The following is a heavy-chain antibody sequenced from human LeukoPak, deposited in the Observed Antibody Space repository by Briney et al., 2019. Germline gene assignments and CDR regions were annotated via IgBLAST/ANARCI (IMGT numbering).Heavy chain of an antibody. V-gene: IGHV3-49*03. Sequence: TGGSLRLSCTASGFTFGDYAMSWFRQAPGKGLEWVGFIRSKAYGGTTEYAASVKGRFTISRDDSKSIAYLQMNSLKTEDTAVYYCTRDRGFKWLLTFFDYWGQGTLVTVSS. D-gene: IGHD3-22*01. CDR1: GFTFGDYA. CDR3: TRDRGFKWLLTFFDY. CDR2: IRSKAYGGTT. J-gene: IGHJ4*02.